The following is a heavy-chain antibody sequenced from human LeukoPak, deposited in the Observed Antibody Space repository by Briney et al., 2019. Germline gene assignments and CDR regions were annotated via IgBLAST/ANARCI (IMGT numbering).Heavy chain of an antibody. CDR2: INPSGRI. J-gene: IGHJ6*03. Sequence: SETLSLTCAVYGGSFSGYYWTWIRQAPGKGLEWIGEINPSGRISYNPSLKSRLTISVDASKNQFSLNLRSLTAADTAVYYCARGRQEVSMIVVVMTTVSYYLDVWGKGTTVTVS. D-gene: IGHD3-22*01. CDR3: ARGRQEVSMIVVVMTTVSYYLDV. V-gene: IGHV4-34*01. CDR1: GGSFSGYY.